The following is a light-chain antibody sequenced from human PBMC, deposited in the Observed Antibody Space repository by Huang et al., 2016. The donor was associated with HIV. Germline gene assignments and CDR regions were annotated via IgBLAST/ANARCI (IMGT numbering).Light chain of an antibody. V-gene: IGKV3-15*01. CDR2: EAA. CDR1: QSVSSN. J-gene: IGKJ1*01. Sequence: EVVMTQSPATLSVSPGERATLSCRASQSVSSNLAWYHQTSGQAPRHLIYEAATRATGIPVRFSGSGSGTEFTLSISSLQTEDFAVYYCQQYSNWPPWTFGQGTKVEIK. CDR3: QQYSNWPPWT.